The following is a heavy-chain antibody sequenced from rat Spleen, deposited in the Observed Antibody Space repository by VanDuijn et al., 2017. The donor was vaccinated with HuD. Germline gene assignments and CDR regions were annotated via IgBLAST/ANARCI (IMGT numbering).Heavy chain of an antibody. V-gene: IGHV5-25*01. CDR2: ISTGGGNT. CDR3: TTRPYYSSLNWFPY. D-gene: IGHD1-2*01. Sequence: EVQLVESGGGLVQPGRSLKLSCAASGFTYSNYVMAWVRQAPTKGLEWVASISTGGGNTYYRDSVKGRFIVSRDNAKSTLYLQMDSLRSEDTATYYCTTRPYYSSLNWFPYWGQGTLVTVSS. J-gene: IGHJ3*01. CDR1: GFTYSNYV.